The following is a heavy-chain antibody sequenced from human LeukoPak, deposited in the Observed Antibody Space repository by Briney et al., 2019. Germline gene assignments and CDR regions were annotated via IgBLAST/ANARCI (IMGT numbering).Heavy chain of an antibody. Sequence: GALRLSCTASGFTFGDYAMSWVRQAPGKGLEWVGFIRSKAYGGTTEYAASVKGRFTISRDDSKSIAYLQMNSLKTEDTAVYYCTRDLCGGDCYGFDYWGQGTLATVSS. CDR1: GFTFGDYA. CDR3: TRDLCGGDCYGFDY. D-gene: IGHD2-21*02. V-gene: IGHV3-49*04. CDR2: IRSKAYGGTT. J-gene: IGHJ4*02.